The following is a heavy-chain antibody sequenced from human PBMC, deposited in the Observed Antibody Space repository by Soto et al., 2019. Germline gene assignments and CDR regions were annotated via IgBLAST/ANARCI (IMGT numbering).Heavy chain of an antibody. CDR2: VTGGDGSA. D-gene: IGHD3-3*01. Sequence: GGSLRLSCAASGFTFSSYALSWVRQAPGKGLEWVSAVTGGDGSAYSADSVKGRFTISRDNSKNTVDLQMNSLRAEDTAVYYCAKGGAFGVVHHFDYWGQGTLVTVSS. CDR3: AKGGAFGVVHHFDY. V-gene: IGHV3-23*01. CDR1: GFTFSSYA. J-gene: IGHJ4*02.